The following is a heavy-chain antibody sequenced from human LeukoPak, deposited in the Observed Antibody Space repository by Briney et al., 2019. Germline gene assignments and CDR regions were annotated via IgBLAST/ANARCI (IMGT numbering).Heavy chain of an antibody. CDR1: GGSISSYY. CDR3: ARDTSSSGSYYGY. D-gene: IGHD1-26*01. J-gene: IGHJ4*02. V-gene: IGHV4-59*01. CDR2: IYYSGST. Sequence: SETLSLTCTVSGGSISSYYWSWIRQPPGKGLEWIGYIYYSGSTNYNPSLKSRVTISVDTSKNQFSLRLSSVTAADTAVYYCARDTSSSGSYYGYWGQGTLVTVSS.